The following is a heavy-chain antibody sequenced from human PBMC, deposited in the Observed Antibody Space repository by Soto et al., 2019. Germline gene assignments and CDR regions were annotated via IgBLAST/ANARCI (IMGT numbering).Heavy chain of an antibody. CDR3: ARGWWEREGYVMDV. J-gene: IGHJ6*02. CDR1: GYTLTELS. CDR2: FDPEDGET. D-gene: IGHD1-26*01. V-gene: IGHV1-24*01. Sequence: ASVKVSCKVSGYTLTELSMHWVRQAPGKGLEWMGGFDPEDGETIYAQKFQGRVTMTRNTSISTAYMELTSVTAADTAVYYCARGWWEREGYVMDVWGQGTTVTVSS.